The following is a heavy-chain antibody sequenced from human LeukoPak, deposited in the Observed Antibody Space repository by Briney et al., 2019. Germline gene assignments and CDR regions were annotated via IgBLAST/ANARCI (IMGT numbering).Heavy chain of an antibody. CDR3: ARDGCSGGSCYDQAAYYYYYYMDV. D-gene: IGHD2-15*01. CDR2: ISSSSSYI. CDR1: GFTFNNYA. V-gene: IGHV3-21*01. J-gene: IGHJ6*03. Sequence: PGGSLRLSCAASGFTFNNYAMSWVRQAPGKGLEWVSSISSSSSYIYYADSVKGRFTISRDNAKNSLYLQMNSLRAEDTAVYYCARDGCSGGSCYDQAAYYYYYYMDVWGKGTTVTVSS.